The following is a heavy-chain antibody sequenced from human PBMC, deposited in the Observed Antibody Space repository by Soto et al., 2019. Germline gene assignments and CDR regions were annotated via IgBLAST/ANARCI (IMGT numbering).Heavy chain of an antibody. CDR2: ISGDGSLR. CDR3: ARRGFTEAEDY. Sequence: GGSLRLSCAASGFTFSSYNMNWVRQAPGKGLEWVSYISGDGSLRLYGDSVRVRFSVSRDNAKNALYLQMNGLRDDDTAVYYCARRGFTEAEDYWGQGTLVTVSS. V-gene: IGHV3-48*02. D-gene: IGHD3-10*01. CDR1: GFTFSSYN. J-gene: IGHJ4*02.